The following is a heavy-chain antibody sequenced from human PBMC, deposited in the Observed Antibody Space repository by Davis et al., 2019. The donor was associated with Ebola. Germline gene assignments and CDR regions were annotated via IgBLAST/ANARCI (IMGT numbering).Heavy chain of an antibody. V-gene: IGHV3-30*03. J-gene: IGHJ4*02. CDR2: ISYDGSNK. CDR3: ARESMGWELPYFDY. Sequence: GESLKISCAASGCTFSSYGMHWVRQAPGKGLEWVAVISYDGSNKYYADSVKGRFTISRDNSKNTLYLQMNSLRAEDTAVYYCARESMGWELPYFDYWGQGTLVTVSS. D-gene: IGHD1-26*01. CDR1: GCTFSSYG.